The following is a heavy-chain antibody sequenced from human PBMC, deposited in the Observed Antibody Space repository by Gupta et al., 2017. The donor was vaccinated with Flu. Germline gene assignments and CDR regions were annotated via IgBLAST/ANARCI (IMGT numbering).Heavy chain of an antibody. Sequence: EVQLVESGRGLVMPGGSLILSCAASGLTFSSYTMNWLRHAPGKGLEWVSSISSSSSYIYYADSVKGRFTISRDNAKNSLYLQMNSLRAEDTAVYYCAREHQLRFLEWLPEYYYYYGMDVWGQGTTVTVSS. J-gene: IGHJ6*02. CDR3: AREHQLRFLEWLPEYYYYYGMDV. CDR1: GLTFSSYT. CDR2: ISSSSSYI. D-gene: IGHD3-3*01. V-gene: IGHV3-21*01.